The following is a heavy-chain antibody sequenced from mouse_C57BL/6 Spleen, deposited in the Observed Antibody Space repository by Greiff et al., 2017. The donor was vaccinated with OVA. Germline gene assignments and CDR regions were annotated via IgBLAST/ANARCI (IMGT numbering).Heavy chain of an antibody. CDR2: IWSDGST. CDR3: ARHEWDYYAMDY. CDR1: GFSLTSYG. V-gene: IGHV2-6-1*01. Sequence: QVQLKQSGPGLVAPSQSLSITCTVSGFSLTSYGVHWVRQPPGKGLEWLVVIWSDGSTTYNSALKSRLSISKDNSKSQVFLKMNSLQTDDTAMYYCARHEWDYYAMDYWGQGTSVTVSS. D-gene: IGHD1-3*01. J-gene: IGHJ4*01.